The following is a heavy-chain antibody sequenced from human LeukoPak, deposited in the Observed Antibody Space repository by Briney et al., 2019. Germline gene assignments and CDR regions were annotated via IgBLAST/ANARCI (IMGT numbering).Heavy chain of an antibody. Sequence: GGSLRLSCAASGFTFSSYAMHWVRQAPGKGLEWVAVISYDGSNKYYADSVRGRFTISRDNSKNTLYLQMNSLRAEDTAVYYCARDKGRELLGRPYHYYGMDVWGQGTTVTVSS. D-gene: IGHD1-26*01. V-gene: IGHV3-30-3*01. CDR3: ARDKGRELLGRPYHYYGMDV. CDR2: ISYDGSNK. CDR1: GFTFSSYA. J-gene: IGHJ6*02.